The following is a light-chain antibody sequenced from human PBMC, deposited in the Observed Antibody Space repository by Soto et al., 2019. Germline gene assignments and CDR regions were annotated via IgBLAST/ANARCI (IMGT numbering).Light chain of an antibody. CDR1: SSDVGGYNY. V-gene: IGLV2-14*01. J-gene: IGLJ1*01. CDR3: SSYTSRSTLVV. Sequence: QSALTQPASVSGSPGQSITISCTGTSSDVGGYNYVSWYQQHPGKAPKLMIYDVSNRPSGVYNRFSGSKSGNTASLTISGLQAEDEADYYCSSYTSRSTLVVFGTGTKVTVL. CDR2: DVS.